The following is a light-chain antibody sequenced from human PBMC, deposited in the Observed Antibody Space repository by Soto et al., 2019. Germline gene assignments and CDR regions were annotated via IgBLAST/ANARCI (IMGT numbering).Light chain of an antibody. CDR1: LGISNY. Sequence: DIQMTQSPSSLSASVGDRVTITCRASLGISNYLAWYQQKPGKVPSLLIYAASTLQSGVPSRFSGSGSGTDITPTNSSLQPEYVATYYRQKYNRFPLTFGQGTRREIK. CDR2: AAS. V-gene: IGKV1-27*01. CDR3: QKYNRFPLT. J-gene: IGKJ5*01.